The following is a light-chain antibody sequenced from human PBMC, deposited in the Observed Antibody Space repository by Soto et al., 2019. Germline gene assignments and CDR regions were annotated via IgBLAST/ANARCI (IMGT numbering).Light chain of an antibody. CDR1: KLENRF. CDR2: QDN. J-gene: IGLJ2*01. V-gene: IGLV3-1*01. Sequence: SYELTQPPSVSVSPGQTASITCSGDKLENRFVCWYQQKPGQSPVLVIYQDNKRPSGIPERFSGSNSGDTATLTISGAQTIDEADYHCQVWDSFTVVFGGGTKLTVL. CDR3: QVWDSFTVV.